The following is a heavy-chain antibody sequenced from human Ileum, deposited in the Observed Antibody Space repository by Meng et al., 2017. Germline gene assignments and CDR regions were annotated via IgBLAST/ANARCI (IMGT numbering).Heavy chain of an antibody. J-gene: IGHJ4*02. D-gene: IGHD6-19*01. V-gene: IGHV3-72*01. CDR3: ASASSYSSYYD. CDR1: GFTFSDFY. Sequence: GESLKISCAASGFTFSDFYMDWVRQAPGKGLEWVGRIRNKDHSYTTEYAASVRGRFTISRDNSKMSLYLQMNSLKTEDTAVYYCASASSYSSYYDWGQGTLVNGAS. CDR2: IRNKDHSYTT.